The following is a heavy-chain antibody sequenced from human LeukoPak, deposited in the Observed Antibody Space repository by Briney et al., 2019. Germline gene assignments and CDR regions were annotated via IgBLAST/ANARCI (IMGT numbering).Heavy chain of an antibody. CDR1: GVTFSSYG. D-gene: IGHD6-19*01. CDR2: IRYDGSNE. V-gene: IGHV3-30*02. J-gene: IGHJ3*02. Sequence: QSAGSLRLSCAASGVTFSSYGMHWVRQAPGKGLEWVAFIRYDGSNEYYADSVRGRFTISRDNSKNTLYLQMNSLRADDTAVYYCARDQMVQWLANNDAFDIWGQGTMVTVSS. CDR3: ARDQMVQWLANNDAFDI.